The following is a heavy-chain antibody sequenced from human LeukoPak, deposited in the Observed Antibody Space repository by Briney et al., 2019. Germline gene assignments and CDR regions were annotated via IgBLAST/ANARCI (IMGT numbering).Heavy chain of an antibody. CDR3: ARNAHVVVPATTLWAFDI. CDR1: GYTFTGYY. V-gene: IGHV1-2*02. CDR2: INPNNGDT. Sequence: ASVKVSCKASGYTFTGYYIHWVRQAPGQGLEWMGWINPNNGDTHYAQKFQGRVTMTRDTSISTAYMELSRLRSDDTAVYYCARNAHVVVPATTLWAFDIWGQGTMVTVSS. D-gene: IGHD2-2*01. J-gene: IGHJ3*02.